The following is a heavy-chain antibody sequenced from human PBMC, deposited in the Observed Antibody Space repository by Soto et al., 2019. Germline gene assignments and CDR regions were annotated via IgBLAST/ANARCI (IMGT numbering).Heavy chain of an antibody. V-gene: IGHV3-23*01. CDR2: IGGRADNT. D-gene: IGHD3-10*01. J-gene: IGHJ4*02. CDR3: AMGFEFGELSY. CDR1: GFPFSNFA. Sequence: EVQLLESGGGLGRPGGSLRLSCTTSGFPFSNFAMSWVRQAPGKGLEWVSTIGGRADNTYYVDPVKGRFTISRDMSNSTLFLQLYSLGGEDTAVYYCAMGFEFGELSYWGQGTPVSVSS.